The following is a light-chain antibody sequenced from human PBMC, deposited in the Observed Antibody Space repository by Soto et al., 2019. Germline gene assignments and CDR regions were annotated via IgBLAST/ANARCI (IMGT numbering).Light chain of an antibody. CDR3: QQGHNWPLT. Sequence: EIAMTQSPATLSVSPAERATLSCRASQSIYTELAWYQQIPGQPPRLLIYSASTRATGVPARFTGSGSGSEFTLTISGLQSEDFAIYYCQQGHNWPLTFGQGTRLEI. CDR2: SAS. J-gene: IGKJ2*01. V-gene: IGKV3-15*01. CDR1: QSIYTE.